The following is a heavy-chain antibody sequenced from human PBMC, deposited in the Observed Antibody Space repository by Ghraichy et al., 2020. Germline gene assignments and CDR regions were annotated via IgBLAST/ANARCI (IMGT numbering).Heavy chain of an antibody. V-gene: IGHV1-69*13. Sequence: SVKVSCKASGGTFSSYAISWVRQAPGQGLEWMGGIIPIFGTANYAQKFQGRVTITADESTSTAYMELSSLRSEDTAMYYCAGSVYYGSGSPTDYWGQGTLVTVSS. CDR1: GGTFSSYA. J-gene: IGHJ4*02. D-gene: IGHD3-10*01. CDR3: AGSVYYGSGSPTDY. CDR2: IIPIFGTA.